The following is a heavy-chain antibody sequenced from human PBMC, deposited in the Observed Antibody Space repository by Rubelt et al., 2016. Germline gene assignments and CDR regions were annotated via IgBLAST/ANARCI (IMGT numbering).Heavy chain of an antibody. Sequence: QPPGKGLEWIGAVYYNGNTYYNPSLKTRVTVYADTSKNQFFLRLLSVTAADTAVYYCARQGGSSGWYPFDYWGQGTLVTVSS. CDR2: VYYNGNT. V-gene: IGHV4-39*01. J-gene: IGHJ4*02. CDR3: ARQGGSSGWYPFDY. D-gene: IGHD6-19*01.